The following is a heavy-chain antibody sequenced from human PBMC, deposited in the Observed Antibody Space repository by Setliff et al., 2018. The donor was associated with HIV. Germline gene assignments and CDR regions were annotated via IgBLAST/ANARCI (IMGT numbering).Heavy chain of an antibody. D-gene: IGHD3-22*01. V-gene: IGHV1-2*04. CDR1: GYTFPGSY. CDR2: INPNSGGT. CDR3: ARGSPGVVIIPDS. Sequence: GASVKVSCKTSGYTFPGSYMHWVRLAHGQGLEWMGWINPNSGGTNYAQKFQGWVTITRDASASTAYMELSSLKVEDTAIYFCARGSPGVVIIPDSWGQGTLVTVSS. J-gene: IGHJ5*02.